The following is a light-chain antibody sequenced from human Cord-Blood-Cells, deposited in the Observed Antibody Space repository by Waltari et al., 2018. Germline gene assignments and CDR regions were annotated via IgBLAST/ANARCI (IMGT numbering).Light chain of an antibody. J-gene: IGLJ2*01. CDR1: SSDVGSYNL. V-gene: IGLV2-23*03. CDR2: EGS. Sequence: SVSGSPGQSITISCTGTSSDVGSYNLVSWYQQHPGKAPKLMIYEGSKRPSGVSNRFSGSKSGNTASLTISGLQAEDEADYYCCSYAGGSTFVVFGGGTKLTVL. CDR3: CSYAGGSTFVV.